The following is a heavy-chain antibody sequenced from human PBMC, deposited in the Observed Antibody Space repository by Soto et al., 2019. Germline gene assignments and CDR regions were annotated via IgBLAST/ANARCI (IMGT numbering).Heavy chain of an antibody. CDR3: ARDRTYYGSGSKGMDF. V-gene: IGHV3-30*02. Sequence: PXGSLRLSCVAAGFTFSSYGMHWVRQAPGKGLEWLAIIRYDGSNKYYGDSVKGRFTISRDNSKNTLYLEMNSLRAEDTAVYYCARDRTYYGSGSKGMDFWGQGTTVTVSS. D-gene: IGHD3-10*01. CDR2: IRYDGSNK. CDR1: GFTFSSYG. J-gene: IGHJ6*02.